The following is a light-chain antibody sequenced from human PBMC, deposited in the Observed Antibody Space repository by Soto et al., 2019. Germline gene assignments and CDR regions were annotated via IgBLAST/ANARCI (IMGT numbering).Light chain of an antibody. CDR1: QSVGTL. J-gene: IGKJ1*01. Sequence: EIVLTQSPGTLSLSPGETAILSCRASQSVGTLLAWYQHTPGQAPRLLIFDASYRAAGIPARFRGSGSGTDFTLTIDSLEPEDFAVYYCQQRTNWPWTFGPGTKVDIK. V-gene: IGKV3-11*01. CDR3: QQRTNWPWT. CDR2: DAS.